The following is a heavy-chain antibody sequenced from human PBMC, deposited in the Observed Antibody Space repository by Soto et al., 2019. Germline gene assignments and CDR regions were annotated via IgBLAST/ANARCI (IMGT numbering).Heavy chain of an antibody. D-gene: IGHD3-22*01. CDR2: IYPGDSDT. J-gene: IGHJ4*02. Sequence: PGESLKISCKGSGYSFTSYWIGWVRQMPGKGLEWMGIIYPGDSDTRYSPSFQGQVTISADKSISTAYLQWSSLKASDTAMYYCARQDYYYDSSGYYYRVLERPPTNFDYWGQGTLVTVSS. CDR1: GYSFTSYW. V-gene: IGHV5-51*01. CDR3: ARQDYYYDSSGYYYRVLERPPTNFDY.